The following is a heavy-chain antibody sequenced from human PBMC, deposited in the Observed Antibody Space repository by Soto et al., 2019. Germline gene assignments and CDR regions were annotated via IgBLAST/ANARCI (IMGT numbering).Heavy chain of an antibody. D-gene: IGHD6-19*01. CDR1: GGSISTGGYY. CDR2: IYYSGST. Sequence: QVQLQESGPGLVKPSQTLSLTCTVSGGSISTGGYYWTWIRQHPGKGLEWIGYIYYSGSTYYNPSLQSRATISVYTSKNQFSLKLSSVTAADTAVYYCARGLSATLFDNWGQGTLVTVSS. CDR3: ARGLSATLFDN. V-gene: IGHV4-31*03. J-gene: IGHJ4*02.